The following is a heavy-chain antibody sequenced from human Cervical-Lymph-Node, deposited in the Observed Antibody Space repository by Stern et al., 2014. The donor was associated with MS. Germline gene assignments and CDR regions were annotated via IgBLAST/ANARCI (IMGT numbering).Heavy chain of an antibody. V-gene: IGHV1-18*01. CDR2: ISAYNCNT. CDR1: GYPFNSFG. Sequence: VPLVKFGAEVKKSGDSVKVFCKASGYPFNSFGISWVRQAPGQGIEWMGWISAYNCNTNYAQKLQGRVTMTTDTSTSTAYMELRSLRSDDTAVYYCARGLLGSENAFDIWGQGTMVTVSS. J-gene: IGHJ3*02. CDR3: ARGLLGSENAFDI. D-gene: IGHD2-15*01.